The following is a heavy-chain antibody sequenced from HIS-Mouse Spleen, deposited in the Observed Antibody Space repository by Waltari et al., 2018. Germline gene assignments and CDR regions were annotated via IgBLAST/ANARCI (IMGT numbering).Heavy chain of an antibody. V-gene: IGHV4-39*07. CDR3: AREIPYSSSWYDWYFDL. CDR2: IYYSAST. Sequence: QLQLQESGPGLVKPSETLSLTCTVSGGSISSSSYYWDWIRQPPGKGLEWIGSIYYSASTYYNPSLTSRVTISVDTSKNQFSLKLSSVTAADTAVYYCAREIPYSSSWYDWYFDLWGRGTLVTVSS. CDR1: GGSISSSSYY. J-gene: IGHJ2*01. D-gene: IGHD6-13*01.